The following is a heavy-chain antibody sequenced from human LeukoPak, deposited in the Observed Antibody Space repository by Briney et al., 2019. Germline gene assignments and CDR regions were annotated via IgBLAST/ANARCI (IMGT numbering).Heavy chain of an antibody. Sequence: PGGSLRLSCAASGFTFSSYGMHWVRQAPGKGLEWVAVISYDGSNKYYADSVKGRFTISRDNSKNTLYLQMNSLRAEDTAVYYCAKFATYYYDSSGHRGDAFDIWGQGTMVTVSS. J-gene: IGHJ3*02. CDR1: GFTFSSYG. CDR2: ISYDGSNK. D-gene: IGHD3-22*01. V-gene: IGHV3-30*18. CDR3: AKFATYYYDSSGHRGDAFDI.